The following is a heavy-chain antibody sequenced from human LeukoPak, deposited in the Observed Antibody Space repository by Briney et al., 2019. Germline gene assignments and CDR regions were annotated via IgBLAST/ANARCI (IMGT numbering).Heavy chain of an antibody. Sequence: GGSLRLSCAASGFTFSSFGMHWVRQAPGKGLEWVAVIWFDGSNKYYPDSVKGRFTISRDNSKNNLYLQMSSLRAEDTAVYYCATTGTTHYNWFDPWGQGTLVTVSS. V-gene: IGHV3-33*01. CDR3: ATTGTTHYNWFDP. CDR1: GFTFSSFG. CDR2: IWFDGSNK. J-gene: IGHJ5*02. D-gene: IGHD1-14*01.